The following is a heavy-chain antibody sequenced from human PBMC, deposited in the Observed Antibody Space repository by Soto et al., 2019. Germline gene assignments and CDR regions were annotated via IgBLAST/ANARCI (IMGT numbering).Heavy chain of an antibody. J-gene: IGHJ5*01. D-gene: IGHD2-8*01. CDR2: IIPAVGAG. CDR1: VGNFDSLS. CDR3: ARMVQSSWFDS. Sequence: QVQMEQSGAEVKKPGSSVKVSCKASVGNFDSLSINWVRQGPGQGLEWMGRIIPAVGAGTSPQSFQGRVTITADASTRPAYMEVSSLKSEDTAVYYCARMVQSSWFDSWGQGTLIIVSS. V-gene: IGHV1-69*08.